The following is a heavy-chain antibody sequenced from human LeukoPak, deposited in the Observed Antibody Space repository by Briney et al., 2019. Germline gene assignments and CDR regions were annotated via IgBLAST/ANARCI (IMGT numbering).Heavy chain of an antibody. CDR1: GYTFTGYY. CDR3: ARDTRITMVRERYGFDY. Sequence: ASVKVSCKASGYTFTGYYMHWVRQAPGQGLEWMGIINPSGGSTSYAQKFQGRVTMTRDMSTSTDYMELSSLRSEDTAVYYCARDTRITMVRERYGFDYWGQGTLVTVSS. J-gene: IGHJ4*02. CDR2: INPSGGST. D-gene: IGHD3-10*01. V-gene: IGHV1-46*01.